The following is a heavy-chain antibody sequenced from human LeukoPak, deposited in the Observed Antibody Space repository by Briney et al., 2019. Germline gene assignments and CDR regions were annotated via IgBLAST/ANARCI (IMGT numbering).Heavy chain of an antibody. D-gene: IGHD3-10*01. Sequence: ASVKVSCKASGYTFSGFYIHWVRQAPGQGLEWMGWINPNSGVTNYAQKLQGRVTMTRDTSISTAYMELSRLRSDDTAVYYCARDGYGSGSYQDYWGQGTLVTVSS. J-gene: IGHJ4*02. CDR2: INPNSGVT. CDR3: ARDGYGSGSYQDY. CDR1: GYTFSGFY. V-gene: IGHV1-2*02.